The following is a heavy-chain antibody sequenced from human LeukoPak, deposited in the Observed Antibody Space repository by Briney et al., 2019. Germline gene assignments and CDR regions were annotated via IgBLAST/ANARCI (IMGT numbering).Heavy chain of an antibody. CDR3: AKESGPVVAPRSNLGY. D-gene: IGHD3-22*01. CDR1: GFTFSSYG. Sequence: GGALRLSCAASGFTFSSYGMHWVRQAPGKGLEGVAFIRYDGSNKYYADSAKGRFTISRDNSKNTLYLQMNSLRAEDTAVYYCAKESGPVVAPRSNLGYWGQGTLVTVSS. V-gene: IGHV3-30*02. J-gene: IGHJ4*02. CDR2: IRYDGSNK.